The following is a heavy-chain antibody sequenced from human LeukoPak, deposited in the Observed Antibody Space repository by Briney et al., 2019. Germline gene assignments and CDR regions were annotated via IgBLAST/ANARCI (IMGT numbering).Heavy chain of an antibody. CDR3: AKDFTYAVAGRGDFDY. CDR1: GFTFSRYG. V-gene: IGHV3-30*02. CDR2: IRFDGSNK. J-gene: IGHJ4*02. D-gene: IGHD6-19*01. Sequence: GGSLRLSCAASGFTFSRYGMHWVRQAPGKGLELVAFIRFDGSNKYYADSVKGRFTIPRDNSKNTLHLQMSSLRGEDTAVYYCAKDFTYAVAGRGDFDYWGQGTLVTVSS.